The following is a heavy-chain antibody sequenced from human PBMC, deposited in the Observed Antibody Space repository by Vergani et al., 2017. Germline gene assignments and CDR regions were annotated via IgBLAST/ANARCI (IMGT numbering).Heavy chain of an antibody. CDR2: IYNSGNG. CDR3: ASGKYYSDSTSHFRGRYFDV. J-gene: IGHJ2*01. Sequence: QMQLQESGPGLVKASDTLSLTCTVSGDSIISRSYYWGWIRQPPGKGLEWIGSIYNSGNGDSSSSLKSRVPISADTSKNQFSLRLTSVTAADTAVYYCASGKYYSDSTSHFRGRYFDVGGRGTLVTVPS. D-gene: IGHD3-16*01. V-gene: IGHV4-39*01. CDR1: GDSIISRSYY.